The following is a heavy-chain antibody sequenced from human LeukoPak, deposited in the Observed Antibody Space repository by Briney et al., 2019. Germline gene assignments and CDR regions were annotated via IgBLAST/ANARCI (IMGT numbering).Heavy chain of an antibody. CDR3: AKDVYGDYGGLDY. V-gene: IGHV3-23*01. Sequence: GGSLRHSCAASGFPFSTYAMSWVRQAPGKGLEWVSSIRGSDGSTYYADSVKGRFAISRDNSKNTLYLQMNSLRAEDTAVYYCAKDVYGDYGGLDYWGQGTLVTVSS. CDR2: IRGSDGST. D-gene: IGHD4-17*01. J-gene: IGHJ4*02. CDR1: GFPFSTYA.